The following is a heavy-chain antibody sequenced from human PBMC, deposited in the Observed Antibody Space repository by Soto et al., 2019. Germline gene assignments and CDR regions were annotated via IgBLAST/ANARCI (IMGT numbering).Heavy chain of an antibody. CDR3: ARGYYDFWRGYYLRYYYYGMDV. Sequence: EVQLLESGGGLVQPGGSLRLSCAASGFTFSSYAMSWVRQAPGKGLEWVSAISSSGGSTYYADSVKGRFTISRDNSNNTLYLQMNSLRAEDTAVYYCARGYYDFWRGYYLRYYYYGMDVWGQGTTVTVSS. J-gene: IGHJ6*02. V-gene: IGHV3-23*01. D-gene: IGHD3-3*01. CDR2: ISSSGGST. CDR1: GFTFSSYA.